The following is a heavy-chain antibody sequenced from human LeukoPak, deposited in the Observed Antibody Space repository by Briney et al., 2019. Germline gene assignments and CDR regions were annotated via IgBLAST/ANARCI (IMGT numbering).Heavy chain of an antibody. CDR1: GYTFTTHY. Sequence: ASVKVSCKASGYTFTTHYMHWVRRAPGQGLEWMGIINPSGGTTNYAQKFQGRVTMTRDTSTTTLYMELSSLRSEDTAVYYCARDESTSILWWWGQGTLVTVSS. D-gene: IGHD2-21*01. CDR3: ARDESTSILWW. J-gene: IGHJ1*01. V-gene: IGHV1-46*01. CDR2: INPSGGTT.